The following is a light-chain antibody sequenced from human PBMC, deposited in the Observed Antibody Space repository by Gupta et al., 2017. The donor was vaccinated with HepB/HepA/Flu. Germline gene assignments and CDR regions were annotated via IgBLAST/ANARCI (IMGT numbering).Light chain of an antibody. CDR2: WAS. V-gene: IGKV4-1*01. Sequence: DILMTQSPHSLPVSLGESATINCKSSQYGVYSNNKDFLAWYQQKPGHPPKLLISWASTRESGVPDRFSGSGSGTDFTLTISSLQAEDVAVYYCQQYDDTPLTFGQGTQLEIK. CDR3: QQYDDTPLT. CDR1: QYGVYSNNKDF. J-gene: IGKJ5*01.